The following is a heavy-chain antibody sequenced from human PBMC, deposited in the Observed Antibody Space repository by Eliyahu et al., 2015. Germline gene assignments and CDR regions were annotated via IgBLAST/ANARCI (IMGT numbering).Heavy chain of an antibody. J-gene: IGHJ3*02. CDR1: GFTFXNYG. V-gene: IGHV3-30*03. Sequence: QVQLVESGGGVVQPGRSLRLSCAASGFTFXNYGMHWVRQAPGKGLEWVAVISFDGGNKYYADSVKGRFTISRDNSKNTLYLQMNSLRAEDTAVYYCARPLYSSGWAGAFDIWGQGTMVTVSS. CDR3: ARPLYSSGWAGAFDI. CDR2: ISFDGGNK. D-gene: IGHD6-19*01.